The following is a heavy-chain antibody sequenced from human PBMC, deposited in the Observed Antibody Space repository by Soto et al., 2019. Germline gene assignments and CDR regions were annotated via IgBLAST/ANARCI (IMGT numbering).Heavy chain of an antibody. Sequence: DSVKVSCKTSGYTFSSYGVTWVRQAPGQGLEWMGWVSTYNGNTYYAEKFQGRVTMTTDTSTRTGYMEVRSLNFDDTAVYYCARVEDYFDSSGYAHWGQGTLVTVSS. CDR3: ARVEDYFDSSGYAH. V-gene: IGHV1-18*01. CDR1: GYTFSSYG. D-gene: IGHD3-22*01. CDR2: VSTYNGNT. J-gene: IGHJ4*02.